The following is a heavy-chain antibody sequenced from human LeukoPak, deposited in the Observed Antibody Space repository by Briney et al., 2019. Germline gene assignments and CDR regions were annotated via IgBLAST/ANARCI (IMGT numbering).Heavy chain of an antibody. J-gene: IGHJ6*02. Sequence: PGGSLRLSCAASGFTFSSYSMNWVRQAPGKGLEWGSYISSGTSTIYYADSVKGRFTISRDNAKNSLYLQMNSLRDEDTAVYYCARVSGGHYGSGSYTAEGVWGQGTTVTVSS. CDR1: GFTFSSYS. V-gene: IGHV3-48*02. D-gene: IGHD3-10*01. CDR3: ARVSGGHYGSGSYTAEGV. CDR2: ISSGTSTI.